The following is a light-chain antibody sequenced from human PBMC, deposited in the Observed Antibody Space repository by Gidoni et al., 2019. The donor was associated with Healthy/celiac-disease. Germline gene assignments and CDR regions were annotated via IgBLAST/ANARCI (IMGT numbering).Light chain of an antibody. CDR3: QQYYSTPIT. CDR2: CAS. J-gene: IGKJ4*01. CDR1: QSVLYSSNNNTY. Sequence: DIVMTQSPDSLAVSLGERATINCKSSQSVLYSSNNNTYLAWYQQKPGQPPKLLIYCASTRESGVPDRFSGSGSGTDFTLTISSLQAEDVAVYYCQQYYSTPITFGGXTKVEIK. V-gene: IGKV4-1*01.